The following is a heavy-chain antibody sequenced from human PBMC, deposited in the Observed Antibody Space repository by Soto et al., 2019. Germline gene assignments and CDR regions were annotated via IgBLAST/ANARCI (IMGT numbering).Heavy chain of an antibody. J-gene: IGHJ3*02. V-gene: IGHV1-24*01. D-gene: IGHD3-3*01. CDR1: GYTLTELS. CDR3: ATYDFWSGSPKVAFDI. CDR2: FDPEDGET. Sequence: GASVKVSCKVSGYTLTELSMHWVRQAPGKGLEWMGGFDPEDGETIYAQKFQGRVTMTEDTSTDTAYMELSSLRSEDTAVYYCATYDFWSGSPKVAFDIWGQGTMVTVSS.